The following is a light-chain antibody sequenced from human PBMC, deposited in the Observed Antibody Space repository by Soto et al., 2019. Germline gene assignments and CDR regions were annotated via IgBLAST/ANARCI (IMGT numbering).Light chain of an antibody. J-gene: IGKJ4*01. CDR1: QSVSRSY. CDR2: DAS. V-gene: IGKV3-11*01. CDR3: QQRSNWPPLT. Sequence: EIVLTQSPGTLSLSPGDRATLSCRASQSVSRSYLGWYQQKPGQAPRLLIYDASNRATGIPARFSGSGSGTDFTLTISSLEPEDFAVYYCQQRSNWPPLTFGGGTKVDIK.